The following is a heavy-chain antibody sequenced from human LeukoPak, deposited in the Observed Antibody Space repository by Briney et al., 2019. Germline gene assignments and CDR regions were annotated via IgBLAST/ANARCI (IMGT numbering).Heavy chain of an antibody. V-gene: IGHV1-8*01. CDR1: GYTFPNYG. CDR3: ARAPPYYYGLFSGDY. D-gene: IGHD3-10*01. J-gene: IGHJ4*02. Sequence: ASVKVSCKASGYTFPNYGVSWVRQATGQGLEWMGWMNPNSGNTGYAQKFQGRVTMTRNTSISTAYMELSSLRSEDTAVYYCARAPPYYYGLFSGDYWGQGTLVTVSS. CDR2: MNPNSGNT.